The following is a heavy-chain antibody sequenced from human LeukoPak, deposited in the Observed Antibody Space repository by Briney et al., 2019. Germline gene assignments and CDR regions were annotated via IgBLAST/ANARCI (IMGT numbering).Heavy chain of an antibody. CDR3: ARRAGDYSHPYDY. J-gene: IGHJ4*02. CDR2: IYSGGNT. V-gene: IGHV3-53*01. CDR1: GFTVSSNS. Sequence: GGSLRLSCTVSGFTVSSNSMSWVRQAPGKGLEWVSFIYSGGNTHDSDSVKGRFTISRDNSKNTLYLQMNSLRAEDTAVYYCARRAGDYSHPYDYWGQGTLVTVSS. D-gene: IGHD3-22*01.